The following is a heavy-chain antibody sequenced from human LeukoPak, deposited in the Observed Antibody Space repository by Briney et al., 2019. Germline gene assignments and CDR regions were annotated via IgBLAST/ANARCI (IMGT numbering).Heavy chain of an antibody. CDR1: GFTFSSYG. Sequence: GGSLRLSCAASGFTFSSYGMHWVRQAPGKGLEWVAVISYDGSNKYYADSVKGRFTISRDNSKNTLYLQMNSLRAEGTAVYYCAKLFTAFGVVIQEGYFDYWGQGTLVTVSS. D-gene: IGHD3-3*01. CDR2: ISYDGSNK. J-gene: IGHJ4*02. CDR3: AKLFTAFGVVIQEGYFDY. V-gene: IGHV3-30*18.